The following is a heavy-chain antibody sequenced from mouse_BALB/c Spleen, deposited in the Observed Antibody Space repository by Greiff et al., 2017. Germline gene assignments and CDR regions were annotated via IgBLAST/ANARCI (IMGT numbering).Heavy chain of an antibody. J-gene: IGHJ4*01. CDR3: TRFDGYFPMDY. Sequence: VQLHHSGAELVKPGASVKLSCKASGYTFTSYYMYWVKQRPGQGLEWIGEINPSNGGTNFNEKFKSKATLTVDKSSSTAYMQLSSLTSEDSAVYYCTRFDGYFPMDYWGQGTSVTVSS. V-gene: IGHV1S81*02. CDR1: GYTFTSYY. CDR2: INPSNGGT. D-gene: IGHD2-3*01.